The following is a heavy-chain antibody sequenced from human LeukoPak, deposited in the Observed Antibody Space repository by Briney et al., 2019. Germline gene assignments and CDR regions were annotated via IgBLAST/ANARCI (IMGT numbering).Heavy chain of an antibody. Sequence: SVKVSCKASGGTFSSYAISWVRQAPGQGLEWMGGIIPIFGTANYAQKFQGRVTITADESTSTAYMELSSLRSEDTAVYYCATLPAANGYWFDPWGQGTLVTASS. CDR2: IIPIFGTA. CDR3: ATLPAANGYWFDP. CDR1: GGTFSSYA. V-gene: IGHV1-69*13. J-gene: IGHJ5*02. D-gene: IGHD2-2*01.